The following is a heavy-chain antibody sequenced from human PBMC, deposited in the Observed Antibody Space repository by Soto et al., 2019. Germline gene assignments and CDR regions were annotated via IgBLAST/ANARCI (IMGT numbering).Heavy chain of an antibody. D-gene: IGHD5-12*01. Sequence: EASVKVSWQAVGYTLTVYDIHWVRQAHGQGLEWMGWINPNSGGTNYAQKFQGWVTMTRDTSISTAYMELSRLRSDDTAVYYCARGGYSGYEGAGDDAFDIWGQGTMVTVSS. J-gene: IGHJ3*02. CDR1: GYTLTVYD. CDR2: INPNSGGT. V-gene: IGHV1-2*04. CDR3: ARGGYSGYEGAGDDAFDI.